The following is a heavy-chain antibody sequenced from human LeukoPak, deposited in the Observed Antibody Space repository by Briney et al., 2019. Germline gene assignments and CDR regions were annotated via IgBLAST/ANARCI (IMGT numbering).Heavy chain of an antibody. CDR3: ARGRAFGY. CDR1: GGSTGSYY. J-gene: IGHJ4*02. Sequence: PSETLSLTCTVSGGSTGSYYWSWIRQPPGKGLEWIGYIYYSGSTNYNPSLKSRVTISVDTSKNQFSLKLSSVTAADTAVYYCARGRAFGYWGQGTLVTVSS. V-gene: IGHV4-59*01. CDR2: IYYSGST. D-gene: IGHD3-10*01.